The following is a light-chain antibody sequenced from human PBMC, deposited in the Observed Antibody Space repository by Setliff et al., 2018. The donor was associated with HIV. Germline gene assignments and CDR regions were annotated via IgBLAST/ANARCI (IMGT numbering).Light chain of an antibody. CDR1: SSDVGGYNS. CDR3: SSSTASAPYV. V-gene: IGLV2-14*03. CDR2: DVS. J-gene: IGLJ1*01. Sequence: QSALAQPASVSGSPGQSITISCTGPSSDVGGYNSVSWYQQHPGKVPKLMIYDVSNRPSGVSNRFSGSKSGNTASLTISGLQAEDEGDYYCSSSTASAPYVFGTGTKVTVL.